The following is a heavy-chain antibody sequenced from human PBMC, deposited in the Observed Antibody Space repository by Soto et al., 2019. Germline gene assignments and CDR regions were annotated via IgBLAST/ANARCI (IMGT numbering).Heavy chain of an antibody. CDR3: ARNLYNTGDFDH. CDR2: MTPNSGNT. J-gene: IGHJ5*02. Sequence: QVQLMQSGAEVRKPGASVKVSCRASGYTFTDYDINWVRQATGQGLEWLGWMTPNSGNTGYALKFQGRVTLTRDISRSTAYMERSSLTSDDTAVYYCARNLYNTGDFDHWGQGTLVTVSS. V-gene: IGHV1-8*02. D-gene: IGHD3-16*01. CDR1: GYTFTDYD.